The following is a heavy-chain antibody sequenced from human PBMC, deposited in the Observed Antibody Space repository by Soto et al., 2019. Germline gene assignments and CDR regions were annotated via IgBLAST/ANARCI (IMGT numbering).Heavy chain of an antibody. CDR1: GFTVSSNY. CDR3: ARVSGDILTGTFDY. CDR2: IYSGGST. J-gene: IGHJ4*02. V-gene: IGHV3-53*04. Sequence: GGSLRLSCAASGFTVSSNYMSWVRQAPGKGLEWVSVIYSGGSTYYADSVKGRFTISRHNSKNTLYLQMNSLRAEDTAVYYCARVSGDILTGTFDYWGQGTLVTVSS. D-gene: IGHD3-9*01.